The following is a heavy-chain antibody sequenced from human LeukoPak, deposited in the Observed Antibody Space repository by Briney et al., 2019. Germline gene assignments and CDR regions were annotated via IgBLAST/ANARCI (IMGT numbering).Heavy chain of an antibody. J-gene: IGHJ4*02. Sequence: SETLSLTCTASGGSISSYYWSWIRQPPGKGLEWIGYIYYGGSTDYNPSLKSRVTISKDTPKTQFSLRLSSVTAADTAVYYCARARLDSSGRFDYWGQGTLVTVSS. CDR1: GGSISSYY. V-gene: IGHV4-59*01. D-gene: IGHD3-22*01. CDR3: ARARLDSSGRFDY. CDR2: IYYGGST.